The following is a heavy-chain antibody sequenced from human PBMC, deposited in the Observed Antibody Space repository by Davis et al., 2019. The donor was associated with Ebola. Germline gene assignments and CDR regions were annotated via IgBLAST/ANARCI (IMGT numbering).Heavy chain of an antibody. J-gene: IGHJ6*02. CDR1: GYTFTNYG. D-gene: IGHD3-16*01. CDR3: ARVHLGELWLDPRFGLDV. V-gene: IGHV1-18*01. Sequence: ASVKVSCKASGYTFTNYGISWVRQAPGQGLEWMGWISAYDGNTNYTQRLQGRVTMTTDISTRTAYMELRSLRSDDTAIYYCARVHLGELWLDPRFGLDVWGQGTTVTVSS. CDR2: ISAYDGNT.